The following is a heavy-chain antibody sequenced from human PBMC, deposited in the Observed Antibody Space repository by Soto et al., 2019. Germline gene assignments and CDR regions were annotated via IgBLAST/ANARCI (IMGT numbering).Heavy chain of an antibody. CDR1: GFTFSTYW. Sequence: ESGGGLVQPGGSLRLSCAASGFTFSTYWMSWVRQAPGKGLEWVAKIKQDGSEKFYVNSVEGRFTISRDSTKNSLYLQMNSLRAADTAVYYCARDGTDDAFDIWGQGTMVTVSS. CDR3: ARDGTDDAFDI. J-gene: IGHJ3*02. V-gene: IGHV3-7*03. CDR2: IKQDGSEK.